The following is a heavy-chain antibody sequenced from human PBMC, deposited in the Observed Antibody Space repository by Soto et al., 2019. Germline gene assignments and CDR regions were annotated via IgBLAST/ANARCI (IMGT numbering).Heavy chain of an antibody. CDR3: ARGCYSNCRWDGFDP. V-gene: IGHV3-33*01. D-gene: IGHD4-4*01. CDR2: IWYDGSNK. Sequence: QVQLVESGGGVVQPGRSLRLSCAASGFTFSSYGMHWVRQAPGKGLEWVAVIWYDGSNKYYADSVKGRFTISRDNSKNTLYLKMNSLIAEDTAVYYCARGCYSNCRWDGFDPWGQGTLVTVSS. J-gene: IGHJ5*02. CDR1: GFTFSSYG.